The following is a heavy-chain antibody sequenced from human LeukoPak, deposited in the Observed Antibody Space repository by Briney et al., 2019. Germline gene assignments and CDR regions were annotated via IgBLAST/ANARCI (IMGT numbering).Heavy chain of an antibody. D-gene: IGHD4-17*01. CDR3: AKDLRGDYGAFDI. CDR1: GFTFSSYA. Sequence: PGGSLRLSCAASGFTFSSYAMSWVRQAPGKGLKWVSAISGSGGSTYYADSVKGRFTISRDNSKNTLYLQMNSLRAEDTAVYYCAKDLRGDYGAFDIWGQGTMVTVSS. V-gene: IGHV3-23*01. J-gene: IGHJ3*02. CDR2: ISGSGGST.